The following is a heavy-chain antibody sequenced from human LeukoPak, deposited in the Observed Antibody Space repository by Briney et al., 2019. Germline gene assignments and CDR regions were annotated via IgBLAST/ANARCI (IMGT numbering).Heavy chain of an antibody. CDR2: IYYSGST. CDR3: ARVRSAAGILDWFDP. Sequence: SETLSLTCAVYGGSFSGDYYWSWIRQPPGKGLEWIGYIYYSGSTYYNPSLKSRVTISVDTSKNQFSLKLSSVTAADTAVYYCARVRSAAGILDWFDPWGQGTLVTVSS. V-gene: IGHV4-30-4*01. D-gene: IGHD6-13*01. CDR1: GGSFSGDYY. J-gene: IGHJ5*02.